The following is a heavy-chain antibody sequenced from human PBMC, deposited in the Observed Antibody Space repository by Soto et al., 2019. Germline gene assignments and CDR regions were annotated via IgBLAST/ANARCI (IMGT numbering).Heavy chain of an antibody. J-gene: IGHJ3*02. D-gene: IGHD5-18*01. CDR1: GFSFSSQA. CDR3: ARDIYSYGSVGTPDI. CDR2: ISNDGNRQ. V-gene: IGHV3-30-3*01. Sequence: QEQLMESGGGVVQPGRSLRLSCVASGFSFSSQAMHWVRQAPGKGLEWVAAISNDGNRQLYADSVKDRFTISRDNSRNTLDLQTNNLRTEDTGVYFCARDIYSYGSVGTPDIWGQGTMVTVSS.